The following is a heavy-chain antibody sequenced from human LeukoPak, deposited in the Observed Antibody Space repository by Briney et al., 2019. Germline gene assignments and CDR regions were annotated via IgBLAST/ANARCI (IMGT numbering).Heavy chain of an antibody. CDR1: GFTFGTYA. CDR2: ISGSGGSA. D-gene: IGHD6-19*01. V-gene: IGHV3-23*01. Sequence: GGSLRLSRAASGFTFGTYAMSWVRQAPGKGLEWVSTISGSGGSAYYADSVKGRFTISRDNSKNTLYLQMNSLRADATAVYYCAKHLGSGWSRYYFDYWGQGTLVTVSS. CDR3: AKHLGSGWSRYYFDY. J-gene: IGHJ4*02.